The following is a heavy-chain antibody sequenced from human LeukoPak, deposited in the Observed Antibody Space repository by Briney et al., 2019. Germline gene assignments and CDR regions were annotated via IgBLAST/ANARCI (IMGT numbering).Heavy chain of an antibody. CDR1: GGSISSGSYY. Sequence: SQTLSLTCTVSGGSISSGSYYWSWIRQPAGKGLEWIGRIYTSGSTNYNPSLKSRVTISLDTSKNQFSLKLNSVTAADTAVYYCATNRAELWGRGTLVTVSS. J-gene: IGHJ2*01. V-gene: IGHV4-61*02. CDR2: IYTSGST. D-gene: IGHD2-2*01. CDR3: ATNRAEL.